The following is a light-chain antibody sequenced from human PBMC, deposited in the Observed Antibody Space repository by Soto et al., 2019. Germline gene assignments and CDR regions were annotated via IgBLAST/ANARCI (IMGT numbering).Light chain of an antibody. J-gene: IGKJ1*01. CDR3: QQYGSSQWT. CDR1: QSVSNNY. Sequence: EVVLTQSPGTLSLSPGERATLSCSASQSVSNNYLAWYQQKPGQAPRLLIYGASNRATGIPVRFSGSGSGTEFTLTISRLEPEDFAVYYCQQYGSSQWTFGQGTKVDIK. CDR2: GAS. V-gene: IGKV3-20*01.